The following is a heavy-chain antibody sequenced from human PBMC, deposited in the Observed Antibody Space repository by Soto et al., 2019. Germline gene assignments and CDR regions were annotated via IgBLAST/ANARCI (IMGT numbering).Heavy chain of an antibody. CDR3: ARVTPGNNLYYFSGLDF. Sequence: GGSLRLSCVASGFTFDTDGIHWVRQAPGKGLQWVALISYEGSNTYYADSVRGRFTISRDNSKNTLYLQMNTLRPEDTGLYYCARVTPGNNLYYFSGLDFWGQGTSVTVSS. D-gene: IGHD1-1*01. V-gene: IGHV3-30-3*01. J-gene: IGHJ6*02. CDR1: GFTFDTDG. CDR2: ISYEGSNT.